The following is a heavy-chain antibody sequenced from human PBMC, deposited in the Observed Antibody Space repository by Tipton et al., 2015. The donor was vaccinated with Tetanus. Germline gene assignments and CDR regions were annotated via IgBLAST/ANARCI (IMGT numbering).Heavy chain of an antibody. CDR2: IHHSGHA. CDR1: GDSVSPGNFY. Sequence: TLSLTCTVSGDSVSPGNFYWSWIRQPPGKGLEWIAFIHHSGHAFSKPSLKSRVSISIDTSQNQFSLRLNSVTAADTAVYFCARNVYTVTKDAFDIWGHGALVNVSS. D-gene: IGHD4-11*01. CDR3: ARNVYTVTKDAFDI. J-gene: IGHJ3*02. V-gene: IGHV4-30-4*01.